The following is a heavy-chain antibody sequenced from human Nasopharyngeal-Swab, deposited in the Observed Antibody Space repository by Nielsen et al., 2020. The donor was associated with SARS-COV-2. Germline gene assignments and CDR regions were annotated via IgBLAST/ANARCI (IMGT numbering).Heavy chain of an antibody. V-gene: IGHV3-74*01. CDR3: ARAYYFDS. CDR2: INSDGSST. J-gene: IGHJ4*02. CDR1: GFTFSSYW. Sequence: GESLKISCPASGFTFSSYWMHWLRQAPGKGLVWVSRINSDGSSTSYADSVKGRFTISRENAENTLYLQMNSLRAEDTAVYYCARAYYFDSWGQGTLVTVSS.